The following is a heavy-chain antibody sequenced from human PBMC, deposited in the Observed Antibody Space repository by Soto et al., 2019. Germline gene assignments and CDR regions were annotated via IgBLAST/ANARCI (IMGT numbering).Heavy chain of an antibody. V-gene: IGHV1-18*01. D-gene: IGHD6-13*01. Sequence: QVQLVQSGDEVKQPGASVKVSCKASGSTITAYGISWVRQAPGQGLEWMAWISSHNGNTYYAQNLQGRVTMTTDTSTSTAYIELRSLRSDATAVYYCASSSIAAAGPFDYWGQGALVTVSS. CDR1: GSTITAYG. J-gene: IGHJ4*02. CDR3: ASSSIAAAGPFDY. CDR2: ISSHNGNT.